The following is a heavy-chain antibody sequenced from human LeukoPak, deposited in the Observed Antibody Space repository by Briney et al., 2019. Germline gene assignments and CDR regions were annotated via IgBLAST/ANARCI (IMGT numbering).Heavy chain of an antibody. CDR2: ISTTGSTI. J-gene: IGHJ4*02. D-gene: IGHD3-22*01. Sequence: GGSLRLSCAASGFIFSSYSMNWVRQAPGKGLEWVSYISTTGSTIYYADSVKGRFTISRDNAKNSLYLQVNSLRDEDTAVYYCARDRSSSGYYPFDYWGQGTLVTVSS. V-gene: IGHV3-48*02. CDR3: ARDRSSSGYYPFDY. CDR1: GFIFSSYS.